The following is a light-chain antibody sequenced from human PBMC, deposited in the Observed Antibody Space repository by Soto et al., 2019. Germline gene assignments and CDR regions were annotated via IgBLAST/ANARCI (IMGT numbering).Light chain of an antibody. CDR3: QQRSNWHIT. J-gene: IGKJ5*01. Sequence: EIVLAQSPATLSLSPGERATLSCRASQSVSIYLAWYQQKPGQAPRLFSYDASNRATGIPARFSGSGSGTEFTLTISSLQPEDFAVYYCQQRSNWHITFGQGTRLEIK. CDR1: QSVSIY. CDR2: DAS. V-gene: IGKV3-11*01.